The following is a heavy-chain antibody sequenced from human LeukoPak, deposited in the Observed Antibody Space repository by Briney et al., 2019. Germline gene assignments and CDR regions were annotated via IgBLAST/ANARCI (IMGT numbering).Heavy chain of an antibody. CDR3: ARGDYYDSSGYKSGVDY. CDR2: IYYSGST. Sequence: SETLSLTCTVSGGSISSGGYYWSWIRQHPGKGLEWIGYIYYSGSTYYNPSLKSRVTISVDTSKNQFSLKLSSVTAADTAVYYCARGDYYDSSGYKSGVDYRGQGTLVTVSS. V-gene: IGHV4-31*03. CDR1: GGSISSGGYY. J-gene: IGHJ4*02. D-gene: IGHD3-22*01.